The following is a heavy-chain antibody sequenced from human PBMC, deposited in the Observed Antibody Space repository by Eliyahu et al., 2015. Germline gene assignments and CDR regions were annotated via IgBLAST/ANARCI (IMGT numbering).Heavy chain of an antibody. D-gene: IGHD3-3*01. CDR2: INAGNGNT. CDR1: GYTFTSYA. V-gene: IGHV1-3*01. Sequence: QVQLVQSGAEVKKPGASVKVSCKASGYTFTSYAMXWVRQAPGQRLEWMGWINAGNGNTKYSQKFQGRVTITRDTSASTAYMELSSLRSEDTAVYYCARDIVLPYYDFWSGYFQHYYYGMDVWGQGTTVTVSS. CDR3: ARDIVLPYYDFWSGYFQHYYYGMDV. J-gene: IGHJ6*02.